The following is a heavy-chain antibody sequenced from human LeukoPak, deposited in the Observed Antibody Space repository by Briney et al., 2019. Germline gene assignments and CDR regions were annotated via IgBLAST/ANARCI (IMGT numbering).Heavy chain of an antibody. CDR1: GYTFTGYY. V-gene: IGHV1-2*06. J-gene: IGHJ4*02. Sequence: ASXXVSCKASGYTFTGYYMHWVRQAPGQGVEWMGRINPNSGVTNYAQKFQGRVTMTMDTSISTAYMELSRLRSDDTAVYYCARVLGIAAAGTIGYWGQGTLVTVSS. CDR3: ARVLGIAAAGTIGY. CDR2: INPNSGVT. D-gene: IGHD6-13*01.